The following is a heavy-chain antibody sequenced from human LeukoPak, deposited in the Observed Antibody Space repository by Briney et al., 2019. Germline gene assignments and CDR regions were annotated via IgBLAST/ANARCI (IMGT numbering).Heavy chain of an antibody. J-gene: IGHJ5*02. CDR3: ARIDRAYVWGIPFDP. D-gene: IGHD3-16*01. V-gene: IGHV1-18*01. CDR1: GYTFTSYG. Sequence: GASVKVSCKASGYTFTSYGISWVRQAPGQGLEWMGWISAYNGNTNYALKLQGRVTMTTDTSTSTAYMELRSLRSDDTAVYYCARIDRAYVWGIPFDPWGQGTLVTVSS. CDR2: ISAYNGNT.